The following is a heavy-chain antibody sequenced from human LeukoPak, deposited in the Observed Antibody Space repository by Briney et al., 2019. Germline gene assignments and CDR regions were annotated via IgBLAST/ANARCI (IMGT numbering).Heavy chain of an antibody. CDR2: ISAHNGNT. CDR1: GYTFTSYG. D-gene: IGHD4-11*01. J-gene: IGHJ4*02. V-gene: IGHV1-18*01. CDR3: ARAQTTLLLDY. Sequence: GASVKVSCKASGYTFTSYGIIWVRQAPGQGLQWMGWISAHNGNTNYAQRLQGRVTMTTDTSTSTVYMDLRSLRSDDTAVYYCARAQTTLLLDYWGQGTLVTVSS.